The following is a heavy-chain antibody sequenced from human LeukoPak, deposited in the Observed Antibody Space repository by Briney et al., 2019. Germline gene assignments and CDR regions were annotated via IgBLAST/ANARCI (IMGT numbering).Heavy chain of an antibody. CDR2: ISSDGGST. CDR3: VKDLTAMDDY. V-gene: IGHV3-64D*06. D-gene: IGHD5-18*01. J-gene: IGHJ4*02. Sequence: RPGGSLRLSCSASGFTFSRNALDWVRQAPGKGLEYVSGISSDGGSTYYADSVRGRFTISRDNSKNTLYLQMSSLRHEDTAEYYCVKDLTAMDDYWGQGTLVTVSS. CDR1: GFTFSRNA.